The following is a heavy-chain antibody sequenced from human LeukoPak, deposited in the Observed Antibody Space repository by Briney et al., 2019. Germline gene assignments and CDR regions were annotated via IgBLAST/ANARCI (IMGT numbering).Heavy chain of an antibody. V-gene: IGHV3-49*03. Sequence: GSLRLSCIASGFTFGDDAWSWFRQAPGKGLEFIAFIRKKGYGETTDYAASVRGRSTVSRDDAISVAYLQMNSLQTEDTALYYCSRGLHDYGDSNYYFDQWGRGTLVIVSS. CDR1: GFTFGDDA. D-gene: IGHD4-17*01. CDR2: IRKKGYGETT. CDR3: SRGLHDYGDSNYYFDQ. J-gene: IGHJ4*02.